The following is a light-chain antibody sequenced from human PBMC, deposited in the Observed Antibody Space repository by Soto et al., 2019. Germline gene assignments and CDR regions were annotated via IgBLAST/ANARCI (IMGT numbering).Light chain of an antibody. V-gene: IGKV3-20*01. CDR1: QSVSSSY. CDR2: DAS. Sequence: EIVLTQSPGTLSLSPGERATLSCRASQSVSSSYLAWYQQKPGQAPRLLIYDASSRATGIPDRFSGSGSGTDFTLTISRLEPEDFAVYYCQQYGNSPRTFGQGARLEMK. CDR3: QQYGNSPRT. J-gene: IGKJ5*01.